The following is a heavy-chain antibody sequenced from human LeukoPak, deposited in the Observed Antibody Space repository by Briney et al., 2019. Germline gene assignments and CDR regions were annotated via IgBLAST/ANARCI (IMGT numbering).Heavy chain of an antibody. CDR3: AKAPVAAAGYYIDY. CDR2: ISYDGSNK. J-gene: IGHJ4*02. D-gene: IGHD6-13*01. Sequence: GRSLRLSCAASGFTFSSYGMHWVRQAPGKGLEWVAVISYDGSNKYYADSVKGRFTISRDNSKNTLYLQMNSLRAEDTAVYYCAKAPVAAAGYYIDYWGQGTLVTVSS. CDR1: GFTFSSYG. V-gene: IGHV3-30*18.